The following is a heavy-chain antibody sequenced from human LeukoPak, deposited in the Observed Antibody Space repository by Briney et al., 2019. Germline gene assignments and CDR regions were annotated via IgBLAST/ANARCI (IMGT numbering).Heavy chain of an antibody. CDR3: AKDTCSGGSCYSRSFGY. D-gene: IGHD2-15*01. CDR2: ISGSGGST. V-gene: IGHV3-23*01. CDR1: GFTFSSYA. J-gene: IGHJ4*02. Sequence: PGGSLRLSCAASGFTFSSYAMSRVRQAPGKGLEWVSAISGSGGSTYYADSVKGRFTISRDNSKNTLYLQMNSLRAEDTAVYYCAKDTCSGGSCYSRSFGYWGQGTLVTVSS.